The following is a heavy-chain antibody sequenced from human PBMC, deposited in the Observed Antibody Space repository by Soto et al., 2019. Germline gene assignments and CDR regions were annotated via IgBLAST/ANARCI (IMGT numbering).Heavy chain of an antibody. CDR2: INPSGGST. Sequence: ASVKVSCKASGYTFTSYYMHWVRQAPGQGLEWMGIINPSGGSTSYAQKFQGRVTMTRDTSTSTVYMELSSLRSEDTAVYYCARVVGFGVGRFLEWLSHNIDAFDTWGQGTMVTVSS. CDR3: ARVVGFGVGRFLEWLSHNIDAFDT. CDR1: GYTFTSYY. J-gene: IGHJ3*02. V-gene: IGHV1-46*03. D-gene: IGHD3-3*01.